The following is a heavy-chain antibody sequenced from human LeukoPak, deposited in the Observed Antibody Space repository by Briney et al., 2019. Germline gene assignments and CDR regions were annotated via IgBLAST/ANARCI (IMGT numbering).Heavy chain of an antibody. J-gene: IGHJ6*02. Sequence: GRSLRLSCAASGFTFSSYGMHWVRQAPGEGLEWVAVISYDGSNKYYADSVKGRFTISRDNSKNTLYLQMNSLRAGDTAVYYCAKDPPRYCSGGSCYLSSLDYYYGMDVWGQGTTVTVSS. CDR3: AKDPPRYCSGGSCYLSSLDYYYGMDV. CDR2: ISYDGSNK. V-gene: IGHV3-30*18. CDR1: GFTFSSYG. D-gene: IGHD2-15*01.